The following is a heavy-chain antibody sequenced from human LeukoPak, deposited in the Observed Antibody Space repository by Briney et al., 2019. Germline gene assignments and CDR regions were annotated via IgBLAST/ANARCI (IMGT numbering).Heavy chain of an antibody. Sequence: SETLSLTCTVSGDSISSGDYYWSWIRQPAGKGLEWIGRISSSGSTNYNPSLKSRVTISVDTSKNQFSLKLSSVTAADTAVYYCASKRGGLSGYRDPGGQGTLVTVSS. CDR1: GDSISSGDYY. CDR3: ASKRGGLSGYRDP. J-gene: IGHJ5*02. D-gene: IGHD3-10*01. CDR2: ISSSGST. V-gene: IGHV4-61*02.